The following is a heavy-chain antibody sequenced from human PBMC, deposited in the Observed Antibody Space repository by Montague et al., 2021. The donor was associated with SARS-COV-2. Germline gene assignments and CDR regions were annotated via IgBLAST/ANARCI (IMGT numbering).Heavy chain of an antibody. V-gene: IGHV2-70*01. D-gene: IGHD6-13*01. CDR3: ARIDSSSWPNFDY. J-gene: IGHJ4*02. Sequence: PALVKPTQTLTLTCTFSGFSLSTSGMCVSWIRQPPGKALEWLALXXWGDDKYYSTSLKTRLTISKDTSKNQVVLTMTNMDPVDTATYYCARIDSSSWPNFDYWGQGTLVTVSS. CDR1: GFSLSTSGMC. CDR2: XXWGDDK.